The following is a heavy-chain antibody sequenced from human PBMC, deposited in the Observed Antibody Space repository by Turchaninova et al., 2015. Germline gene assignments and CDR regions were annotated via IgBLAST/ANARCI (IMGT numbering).Heavy chain of an antibody. J-gene: IGHJ4*02. D-gene: IGHD6-13*01. V-gene: IGHV1-8*03. CDR1: GNTFINFY. CDR3: ARTAGDLDY. CDR2: MNPKSCNT. Sequence: QVQLVQSGAEVKKPGPSVKVSCTASGNTFINFYTNGVRQAPGQGLEWMGWMNPKSCNTGFAQKFQGRGTISRDTSINTAYMELSNLRSEDTAVYYCARTAGDLDYWGQGTLVTVSS.